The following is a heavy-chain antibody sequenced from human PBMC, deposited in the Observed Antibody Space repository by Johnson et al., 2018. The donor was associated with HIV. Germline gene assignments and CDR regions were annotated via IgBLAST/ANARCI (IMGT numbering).Heavy chain of an antibody. D-gene: IGHD6-13*01. CDR1: GFTVSSKY. Sequence: MLLVESGGDLVQPGGSLRLSCAASGFTVSSKYMAWVRQAPGQGLEWVSVIYSGESTYYADSVKDRFTISRDNSKNTLYLQMNSLRAEDTAVYYCASKAAGTMHAFDIWGQGTMVTVSS. J-gene: IGHJ3*02. CDR3: ASKAAGTMHAFDI. V-gene: IGHV3-66*01. CDR2: IYSGEST.